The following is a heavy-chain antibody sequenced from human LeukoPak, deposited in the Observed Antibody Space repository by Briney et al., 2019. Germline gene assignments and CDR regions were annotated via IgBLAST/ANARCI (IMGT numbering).Heavy chain of an antibody. V-gene: IGHV3-7*04. CDR1: GFTFSTYW. CDR3: ARGLYGP. D-gene: IGHD3-10*01. J-gene: IGHJ5*02. CDR2: IKPDGSDK. Sequence: AGGSLRLSCAAAGFTFSTYWMNWVRLAPGKGLEWVANIKPDGSDKYYVGSVKGRFTISRDNAQNSLYLQMNSLRAEDTAVYYCARGLYGPWGQGTLVTVSS.